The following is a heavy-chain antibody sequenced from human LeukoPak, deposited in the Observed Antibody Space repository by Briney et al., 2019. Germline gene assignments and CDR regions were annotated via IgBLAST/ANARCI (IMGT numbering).Heavy chain of an antibody. CDR3: ARSNYGGKRWFDP. D-gene: IGHD4-23*01. CDR2: TSPNTANT. Sequence: GASVKVSCKASGYTFTSYDFNWVWRATGLGLEWMGWTSPNTANTDFAQNFQGRVTMTRDTSISTAYMELNSLRSEDTAVYYCARSNYGGKRWFDPWGQGTLVTVSS. V-gene: IGHV1-8*01. J-gene: IGHJ5*02. CDR1: GYTFTSYD.